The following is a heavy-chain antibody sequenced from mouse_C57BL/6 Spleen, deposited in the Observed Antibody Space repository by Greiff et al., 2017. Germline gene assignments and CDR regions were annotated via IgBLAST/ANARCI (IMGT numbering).Heavy chain of an antibody. Sequence: VQLQQSGTVLARPGASVKMSCKTSGYTFTSYWMHWVKQRPGQGLEWIGAIYPGNSDTSYNQKFKGKAKLTAVTSASTAYMELNSLTNEDSAVYYCTNYCCSSDWYFDVWGTGTTVTVSS. CDR3: TNYCCSSDWYFDV. D-gene: IGHD1-1*01. CDR2: IYPGNSDT. J-gene: IGHJ1*03. V-gene: IGHV1-5*01. CDR1: GYTFTSYW.